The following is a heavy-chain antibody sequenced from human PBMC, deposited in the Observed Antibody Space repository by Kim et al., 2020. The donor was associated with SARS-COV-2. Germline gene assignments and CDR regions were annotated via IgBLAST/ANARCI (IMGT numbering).Heavy chain of an antibody. V-gene: IGHV3-7*04. D-gene: IGHD3-3*01. CDR3: ARARARITIFGVVPPGFVY. Sequence: KGRFTISRDNAKNSLYLQINSLRAEDTAVYYCARARARITIFGVVPPGFVYWGQGTLVTVSS. J-gene: IGHJ4*02.